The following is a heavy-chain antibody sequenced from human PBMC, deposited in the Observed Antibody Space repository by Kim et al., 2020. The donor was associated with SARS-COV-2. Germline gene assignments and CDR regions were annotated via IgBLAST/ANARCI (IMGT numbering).Heavy chain of an antibody. V-gene: IGHV1-3*04. CDR1: GYIFSKNG. Sequence: ASVKVSCKASGYIFSKNGMDWVRQAPGQSLEWMGWINIGDGNTEYSEKFHGRLTITRDTSASATYLELSSLTSEGTAVYYCARGGPFSGSGSPFDFWGQG. CDR2: INIGDGNT. CDR3: ARGGPFSGSGSPFDF. J-gene: IGHJ4*02. D-gene: IGHD3-10*01.